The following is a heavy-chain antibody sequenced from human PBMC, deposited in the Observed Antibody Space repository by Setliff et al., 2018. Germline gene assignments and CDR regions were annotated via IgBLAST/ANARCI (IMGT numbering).Heavy chain of an antibody. Sequence: SETLSLTCTVSSGSISSDNYYWGWIRQPPGKGLEWIGTLSYNGNAYYTPSLKSRVTISIDTSKNQFSLKLSPVTAADTAVYYCARHTIAMPTIISYFDYWGQGTLVTVSS. J-gene: IGHJ4*02. CDR1: SGSISSDNYY. CDR2: LSYNGNA. D-gene: IGHD3-10*01. V-gene: IGHV4-39*01. CDR3: ARHTIAMPTIISYFDY.